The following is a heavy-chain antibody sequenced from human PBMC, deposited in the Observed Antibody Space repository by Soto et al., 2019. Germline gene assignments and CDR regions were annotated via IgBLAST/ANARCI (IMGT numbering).Heavy chain of an antibody. J-gene: IGHJ6*02. Sequence: PGGSLRLSCAASGFTFSSYGMHWVRQAPGKGLEWVAVISYDGSNKYYADSVKGRFTISRDNSKNTLYLHMNSLRAEDTAVYYCAKASPRGYSGYDYYYYYGMDVFGQGTTDTVSS. D-gene: IGHD5-12*01. CDR1: GFTFSSYG. CDR2: ISYDGSNK. V-gene: IGHV3-30*18. CDR3: AKASPRGYSGYDYYYYYGMDV.